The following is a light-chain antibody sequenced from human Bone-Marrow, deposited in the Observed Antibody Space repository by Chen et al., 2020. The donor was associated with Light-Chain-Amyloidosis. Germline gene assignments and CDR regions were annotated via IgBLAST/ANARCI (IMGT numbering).Light chain of an antibody. CDR2: DAS. CDR3: QHYNSA. Sequence: DIQLTQSPSSLSASVGDRVTITCRGSQSMSNWLVWYQQKPGKAPRVLIYDASRLESGVPSRFSGSASGTEFTLTISSLQPDDFATYYCQHYNSAFGQGTRVEIK. J-gene: IGKJ1*01. V-gene: IGKV1-5*01. CDR1: QSMSNW.